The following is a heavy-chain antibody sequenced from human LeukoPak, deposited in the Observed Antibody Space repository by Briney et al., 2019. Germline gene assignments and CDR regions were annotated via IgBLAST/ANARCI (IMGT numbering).Heavy chain of an antibody. D-gene: IGHD5-24*01. V-gene: IGHV3-30*02. CDR1: GFTFSSYG. CDR3: AKGGAIMATIPYYFDY. Sequence: GGSLRLSCAASGFTFSSYGMHWVRQAPGKGLVWVAFIRYDGSNKYYADSVKGRFTISRDNSKNTLYLQMNSLRAEDTAVYYCAKGGAIMATIPYYFDYWGQGTLVTVSS. CDR2: IRYDGSNK. J-gene: IGHJ4*02.